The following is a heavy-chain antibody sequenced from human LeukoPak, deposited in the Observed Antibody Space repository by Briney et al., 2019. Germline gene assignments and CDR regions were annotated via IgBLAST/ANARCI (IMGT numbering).Heavy chain of an antibody. CDR1: GGSISSSSYY. CDR3: ASYSSGSHDY. J-gene: IGHJ4*02. D-gene: IGHD1-26*01. Sequence: PSETLSLTCTVSGGSISSSSYYWGWIRQPPGKGLEWIGSIYYSGSTYYNPSLKSRVTISVDTSKNQFSLKLSSVTAADTAVYYCASYSSGSHDYWGQGTLVTVSS. CDR2: IYYSGST. V-gene: IGHV4-39*01.